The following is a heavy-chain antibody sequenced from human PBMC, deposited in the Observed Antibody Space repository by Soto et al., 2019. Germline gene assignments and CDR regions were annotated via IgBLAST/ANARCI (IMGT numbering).Heavy chain of an antibody. J-gene: IGHJ4*02. CDR2: IFSIGGP. CDR1: GGSISSGGFY. D-gene: IGHD3-9*01. Sequence: QVQLQESGPGLVKPSQTLSLTCTVSGGSISSGGFYWSWIRQHPGKGLEFIGYIFSIGGPYYNPSRKSRVSISVDTSKNQFSLRLRSVTAADTALYYCALLWTGFYNDRPTSFDYWGPGTLVTVSS. V-gene: IGHV4-31*03. CDR3: ALLWTGFYNDRPTSFDY.